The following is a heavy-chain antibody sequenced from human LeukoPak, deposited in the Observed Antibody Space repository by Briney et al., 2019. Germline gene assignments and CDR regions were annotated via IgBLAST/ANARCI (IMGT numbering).Heavy chain of an antibody. J-gene: IGHJ4*02. CDR1: GVSINTCCYR. D-gene: IGHD5-18*01. Sequence: SETLSLTCDVSGVSINTCCYRWTWIRQPPGKGLEWIGYKYYSGCTRYNSSLRSRLTISLDSSKNQFSLRLTSVTAADTAVYYCARGHSYGFDFDSWGPGTLVIVSS. V-gene: IGHV4-61*01. CDR3: ARGHSYGFDFDS. CDR2: KYYSGCT.